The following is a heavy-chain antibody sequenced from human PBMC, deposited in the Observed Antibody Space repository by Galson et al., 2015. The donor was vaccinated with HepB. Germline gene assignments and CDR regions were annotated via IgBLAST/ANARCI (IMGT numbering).Heavy chain of an antibody. Sequence: PALVKPTQTLTLTCTFSGFSLSTSRVGVGWLRQPPEKALEWLALVSWNDDKRYSPSLRSRLTITKDTSKNQVVLTMTNMEPVDTATYYCAQAYCSSTSCYTDAPSFYFDHWGQGALVTASS. D-gene: IGHD2-2*02. J-gene: IGHJ4*02. CDR3: AQAYCSSTSCYTDAPSFYFDH. V-gene: IGHV2-5*01. CDR2: VSWNDDK. CDR1: GFSLSTSRVG.